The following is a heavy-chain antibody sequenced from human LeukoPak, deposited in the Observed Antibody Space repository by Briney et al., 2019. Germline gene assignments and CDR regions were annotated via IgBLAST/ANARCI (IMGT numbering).Heavy chain of an antibody. D-gene: IGHD5-18*01. CDR3: ARGGTWIQEYYFDY. J-gene: IGHJ4*02. CDR2: IIPIFGTA. Sequence: SVKVSCKASEGAFSSYTISWVRQAPGQGLEWMGRIIPIFGTANNAQKFQGRVTTTTDESTSTAYMELSSLRAEDTAVYYCARGGTWIQEYYFDYWGQGTLVTVSS. V-gene: IGHV1-69*05. CDR1: EGAFSSYT.